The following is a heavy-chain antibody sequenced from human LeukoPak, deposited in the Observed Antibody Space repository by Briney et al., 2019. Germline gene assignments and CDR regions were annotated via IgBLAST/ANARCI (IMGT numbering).Heavy chain of an antibody. D-gene: IGHD3-22*01. CDR1: GFTFSTYA. J-gene: IGHJ5*02. V-gene: IGHV3-23*01. CDR3: ARCTTASSGWCNWLDP. Sequence: GGSLRLSCAASGFTFSTYAMSWVRQAPGKGLAWVASVKSDGAGTHYADSVKGRFTITRDNSKNILYLQMNSLRAEDTAIYYCARCTTASSGWCNWLDPWGQGTLVTVSS. CDR2: VKSDGAGT.